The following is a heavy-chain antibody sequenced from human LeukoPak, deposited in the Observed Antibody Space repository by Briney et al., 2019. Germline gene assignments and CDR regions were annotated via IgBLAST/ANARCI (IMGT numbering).Heavy chain of an antibody. CDR3: ARVSSVGATTLGYYYYMDV. J-gene: IGHJ6*03. D-gene: IGHD1-26*01. Sequence: PSETLSLTCTVSGGSISSYYWSWIRQSPGKGLEWIGYIYYSGSTYYNPSLKSRVTISVDTSKNQFSLKLSSVTAADTAVYYCARVSSVGATTLGYYYYMDVWGKGTTVTVSS. CDR1: GGSISSYY. V-gene: IGHV4-59*12. CDR2: IYYSGST.